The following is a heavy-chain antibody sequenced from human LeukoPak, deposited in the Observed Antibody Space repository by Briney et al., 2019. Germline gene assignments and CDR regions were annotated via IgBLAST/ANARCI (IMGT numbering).Heavy chain of an antibody. Sequence: ASVKVSCKASGYTFTSYGISWVRQAPGQGLEWMGWISAYNGNTNYAQKLQGRVTMTTDTSTSTAYMELRSLRSDDTAVYYSARDLREYSSGWYPFDYWGQGTLVTVSS. CDR3: ARDLREYSSGWYPFDY. D-gene: IGHD6-19*01. V-gene: IGHV1-18*01. CDR2: ISAYNGNT. CDR1: GYTFTSYG. J-gene: IGHJ4*02.